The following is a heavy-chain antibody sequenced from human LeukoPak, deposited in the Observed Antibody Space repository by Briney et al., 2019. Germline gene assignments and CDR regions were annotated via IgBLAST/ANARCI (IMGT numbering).Heavy chain of an antibody. CDR1: GFTFSSYG. V-gene: IGHV3-33*01. J-gene: IGHJ4*02. CDR2: IWYDGSNK. Sequence: GGSLRLSCAASGFTFSSYGMHRVRQAPGKGLEWVAVIWYDGSNKYYADSVKGRFTISRDNSKNTLYLQMNSLRAEDTAVYYCARMGITIFGVVTWHNFDYWGQGTLVTVSS. D-gene: IGHD3-3*01. CDR3: ARMGITIFGVVTWHNFDY.